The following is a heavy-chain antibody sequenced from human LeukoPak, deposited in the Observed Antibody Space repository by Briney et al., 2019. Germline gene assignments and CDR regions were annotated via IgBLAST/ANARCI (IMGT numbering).Heavy chain of an antibody. J-gene: IGHJ4*02. Sequence: GGLLSLSCAASGFTFSSYWLHWVRQAPGKGLVWVSRINRDGSSTSYADSVKGRFTLSRDNAKNTLYLQMNSLRAEDTAVYYCARDSAPESVAGTSGDDYWGQGTLVTVSS. CDR1: GFTFSSYW. CDR2: INRDGSST. D-gene: IGHD6-19*01. CDR3: ARDSAPESVAGTSGDDY. V-gene: IGHV3-74*01.